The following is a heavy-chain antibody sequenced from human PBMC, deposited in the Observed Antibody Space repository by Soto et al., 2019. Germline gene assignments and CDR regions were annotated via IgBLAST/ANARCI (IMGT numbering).Heavy chain of an antibody. D-gene: IGHD3-3*01. V-gene: IGHV3-33*07. CDR2: IWFGGKNR. CDR3: ARGPLWSGYALDY. J-gene: IGHJ4*02. Sequence: PGGSLRLSCVGSGFTFSSYGMYWVRQAPGKGLEWVAVIWFGGKNRYYTDSVKGRFNISRDDSKSTLYLQMNRLRAEDTAVYYCARGPLWSGYALDYWGQGTRVTVS. CDR1: GFTFSSYG.